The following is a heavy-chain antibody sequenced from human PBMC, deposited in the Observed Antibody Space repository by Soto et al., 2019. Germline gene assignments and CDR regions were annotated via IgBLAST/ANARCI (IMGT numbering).Heavy chain of an antibody. J-gene: IGHJ5*02. CDR3: ARGGPTYYYGSGSYYILRNWFDP. V-gene: IGHV4-34*01. CDR2: INHSGST. Sequence: QVQLQQWGAGLLKPSETLSLTCAVYGGSFSGYYWSWIRQPPGKGREWIGEINHSGSTNYNPSLKSRVTISVDTSKNQFSLKLSSVTAADTAVYYCARGGPTYYYGSGSYYILRNWFDPWGQGTLVTVSS. D-gene: IGHD3-10*01. CDR1: GGSFSGYY.